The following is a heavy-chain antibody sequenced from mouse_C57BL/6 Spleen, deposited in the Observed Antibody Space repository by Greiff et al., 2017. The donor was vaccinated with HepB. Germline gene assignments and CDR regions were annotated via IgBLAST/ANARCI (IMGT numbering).Heavy chain of an antibody. CDR1: GYAFTNYL. V-gene: IGHV1-54*01. D-gene: IGHD2-4*01. J-gene: IGHJ4*01. Sequence: QVQLQQSGAELVRPGTSVKVSCKASGYAFTNYLIEWVKQRPGQGLEWIGVINPGSGDTNYNQKFKGKATLTADKSSSTAYMQLSSLTSEDSAVYFCARDDYDDGYAMDYWGQGTTVTVSS. CDR3: ARDDYDDGYAMDY. CDR2: INPGSGDT.